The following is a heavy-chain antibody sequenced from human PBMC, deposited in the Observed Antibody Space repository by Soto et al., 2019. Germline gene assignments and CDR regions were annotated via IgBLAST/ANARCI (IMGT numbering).Heavy chain of an antibody. CDR2: IYSGGST. Sequence: GGSLRFSCAASGFTVSSNYMSWVRQAPGKGLEWVSVIYSGGSTYYADSVKGGFTISRDNSKNTLYLQINSLRAEDTAVYYCAREDYYGSGSDLVVGYWGQGT. D-gene: IGHD3-10*01. CDR1: GFTVSSNY. CDR3: AREDYYGSGSDLVVGY. V-gene: IGHV3-66*01. J-gene: IGHJ4*02.